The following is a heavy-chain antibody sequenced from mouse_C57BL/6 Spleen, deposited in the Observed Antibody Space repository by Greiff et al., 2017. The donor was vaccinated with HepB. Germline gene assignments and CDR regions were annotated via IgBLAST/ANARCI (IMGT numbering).Heavy chain of an antibody. J-gene: IGHJ1*03. V-gene: IGHV3-4*01. D-gene: IGHD1-1*01. CDR3: ARDRRYYGSSLWYFDV. CDR2: ISSSGST. Sequence: DVKLQESGPALVKPSQTVSLTCTVTGYSITNGNHWWNWIRQVSGSKLEWIGYISSSGSTDSNPSLKSRISITRDTSKNQLFLQLNSVTTEDIATYYCARDRRYYGSSLWYFDVWGTGTTVTVSS. CDR1: GYSITNGNHW.